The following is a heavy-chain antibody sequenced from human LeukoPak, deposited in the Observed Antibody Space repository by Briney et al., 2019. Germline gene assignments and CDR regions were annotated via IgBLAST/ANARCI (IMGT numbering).Heavy chain of an antibody. CDR3: AKVGMYWNAQYIGDY. J-gene: IGHJ4*02. Sequence: GGSLRLSCAASGFSFGSYAMSWVRQAPGKGLEWVSAISGSGGSTYYADSVKGRFTISRDNSKNTLYLQMNSLRAEDTAVYYCAKVGMYWNAQYIGDYWGQGTLVTVSS. CDR1: GFSFGSYA. CDR2: ISGSGGST. D-gene: IGHD2/OR15-2a*01. V-gene: IGHV3-23*01.